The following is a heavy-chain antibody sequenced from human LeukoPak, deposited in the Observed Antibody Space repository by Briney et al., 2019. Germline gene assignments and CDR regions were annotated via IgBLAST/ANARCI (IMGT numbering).Heavy chain of an antibody. D-gene: IGHD3-3*01. CDR3: ATGAYYDFWSGYPKYNWFDP. CDR1: GGSFSGYY. J-gene: IGHJ5*02. CDR2: INHSGST. V-gene: IGHV4-34*01. Sequence: SETLSLTCAVYGGSFSGYYWSWIRQPPGKGLEWIGEINHSGSTNYNPSLKSRVTISVDTSKNQFSLKLSSVTAADTAVYYCATGAYYDFWSGYPKYNWFDPWGQGTLVTVSS.